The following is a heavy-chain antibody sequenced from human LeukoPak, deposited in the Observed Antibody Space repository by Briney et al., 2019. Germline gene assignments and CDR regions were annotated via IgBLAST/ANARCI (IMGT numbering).Heavy chain of an antibody. J-gene: IGHJ4*02. Sequence: ASVKVSCKVSGYTLTQLSMHWVRQAPGKGLEWMGGFDPEDGETIYAQKFQGGVTMTEDTSTDTAYMELSSLRSEDTAVYYCATDSGDKNGYHYYWGQGTLVTVSS. CDR2: FDPEDGET. D-gene: IGHD3-22*01. V-gene: IGHV1-24*01. CDR3: ATDSGDKNGYHYY. CDR1: GYTLTQLS.